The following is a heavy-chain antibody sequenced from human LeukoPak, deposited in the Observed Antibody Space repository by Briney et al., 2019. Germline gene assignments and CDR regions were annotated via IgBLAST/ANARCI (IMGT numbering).Heavy chain of an antibody. CDR3: TRGPRWYFVD. D-gene: IGHD4-23*01. CDR2: IYSDGNI. V-gene: IGHV3-23*03. Sequence: GGSLRLSCAASGFTFSSYAMSWVRQAPGKGLEWVSVIYSDGNIYYTDSVKGRFTISRDNSKNTLYLQMNSLRAEDTAVYYCTRGPRWYFVDWGQGTLVTVSS. J-gene: IGHJ4*02. CDR1: GFTFSSYA.